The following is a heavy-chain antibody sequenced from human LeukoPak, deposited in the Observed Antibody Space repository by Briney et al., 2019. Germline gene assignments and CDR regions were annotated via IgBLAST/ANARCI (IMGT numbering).Heavy chain of an antibody. V-gene: IGHV3-23*01. CDR2: ISGSGGST. Sequence: GGSLRLSCAASGFTFSSYAMSWVRQAPGKGLEWVSAISGSGGSTYYADSVKGRFTISRDNSKNTVYLQMNSLRAEDTAVYYCAKGSRVVPAAYCDYWGQGTLVTVSS. CDR1: GFTFSSYA. CDR3: AKGSRVVPAAYCDY. J-gene: IGHJ4*02. D-gene: IGHD2-2*01.